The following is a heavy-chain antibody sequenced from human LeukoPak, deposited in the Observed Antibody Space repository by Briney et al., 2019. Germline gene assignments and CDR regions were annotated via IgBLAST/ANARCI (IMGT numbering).Heavy chain of an antibody. D-gene: IGHD3-3*01. CDR2: ISSSSSYI. V-gene: IGHV3-21*01. CDR3: ARDPRDYDFWSGYFFDY. Sequence: PVGSLRLSCAASGFTFDDYGMSWVRQAPGKGLEWVSSISSSSSYIYYADSVKGRFTISRDNAKNSLYLQMNSLRAEDTAVYYCARDPRDYDFWSGYFFDYWGQGTLVTVSS. CDR1: GFTFDDYG. J-gene: IGHJ4*02.